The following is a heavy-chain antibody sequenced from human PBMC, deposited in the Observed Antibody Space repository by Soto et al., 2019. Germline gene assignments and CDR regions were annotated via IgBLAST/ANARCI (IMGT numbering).Heavy chain of an antibody. CDR1: GGSISSYY. CDR3: ARGSPPSWFDT. V-gene: IGHV4-59*01. J-gene: IGHJ5*02. CDR2: IYYSGST. Sequence: SETLSLTCTVSGGSISSYYWSWIRQPPGKGLEWIGYIYYSGSTNYNPSLKSRVTISVDTSKNQFSLKLSSVTAADTAVYYCARGSPPSWFDTWGQGTLVTVSS.